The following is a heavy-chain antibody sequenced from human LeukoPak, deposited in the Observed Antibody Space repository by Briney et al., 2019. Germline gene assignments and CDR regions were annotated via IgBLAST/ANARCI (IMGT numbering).Heavy chain of an antibody. V-gene: IGHV3-48*03. CDR3: AKEALY. CDR2: ISSSGSTI. Sequence: GGSLRLSCAASGFTFSSYEVNWVRQAPGKGLEWVSYISSSGSTIYYADSVKGRFTISRDNSKNTLYLQMNSLRAQDTVVYYCAKEALYWGQGTLVTVSS. J-gene: IGHJ4*02. CDR1: GFTFSSYE.